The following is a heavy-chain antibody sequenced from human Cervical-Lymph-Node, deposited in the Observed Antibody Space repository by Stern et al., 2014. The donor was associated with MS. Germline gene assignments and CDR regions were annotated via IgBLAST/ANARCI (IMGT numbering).Heavy chain of an antibody. D-gene: IGHD5-12*01. CDR1: GGSISTYY. Sequence: QLQLQESGPGLVKPSETLSLTCPISGGSISTYYWSWVRPPPGKGLEWIGYIYYSGNNNYNPYLKSRLAMSVDHSQKQFSLRLRAVTAADTAVYYCARDDGYSGYDSWGQGILVTVSS. V-gene: IGHV4-59*01. CDR2: IYYSGNN. J-gene: IGHJ4*02. CDR3: ARDDGYSGYDS.